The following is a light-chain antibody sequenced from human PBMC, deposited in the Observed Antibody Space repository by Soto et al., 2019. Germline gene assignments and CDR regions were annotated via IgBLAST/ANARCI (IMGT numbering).Light chain of an antibody. CDR1: QSISNN. V-gene: IGKV3-15*01. CDR3: QQYNNWPLT. Sequence: ETVMTQSPATLSVSPGERATLSCRAGQSISNNLAWYQQNPGQAPRLLIYGATTRATGIPSRFSGSRSGTEFTLTISSLQSEDFAVYYCQQYNNWPLTFGGGTKVEIK. CDR2: GAT. J-gene: IGKJ4*01.